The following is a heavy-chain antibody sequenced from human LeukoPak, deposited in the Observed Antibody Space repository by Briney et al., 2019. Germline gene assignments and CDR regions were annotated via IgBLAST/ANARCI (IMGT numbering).Heavy chain of an antibody. J-gene: IGHJ3*02. CDR1: GGSVSTDNYY. CDR3: ARGLRVVVPYDAFDI. V-gene: IGHV4-61*01. Sequence: SETLFLTCTVSGGSVSTDNYYWSWIRQPPGRGLEWIGFISYSGSTTYNPSLKSRITMSVDPSKNQFSLKLSSVTAADTAVYYCARGLRVVVPYDAFDIWGQGTMVTVSS. CDR2: ISYSGST. D-gene: IGHD2-2*01.